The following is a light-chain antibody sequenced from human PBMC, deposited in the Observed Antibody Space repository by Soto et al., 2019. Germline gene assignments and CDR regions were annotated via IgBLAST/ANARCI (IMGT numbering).Light chain of an antibody. CDR2: EDS. CDR3: CSYAGSSTFV. J-gene: IGLJ2*01. CDR1: SSDVGSYKV. Sequence: QSALTQPASVSGSPGQSITISCTGTSSDVGSYKVVSWYQQHPDKAPKLMIYEDSKRPSEVSNRFSGSKSGNTASLTISGLQAEDEADYYCCSYAGSSTFVFGGGTKVTVL. V-gene: IGLV2-23*02.